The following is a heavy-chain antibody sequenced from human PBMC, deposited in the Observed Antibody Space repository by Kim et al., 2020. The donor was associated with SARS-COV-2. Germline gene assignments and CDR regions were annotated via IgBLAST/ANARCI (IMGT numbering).Heavy chain of an antibody. CDR3: SKGKSGLELLPDY. J-gene: IGHJ4*02. CDR2: SCGSGGHT. Sequence: GGSLRLSCGASGFAFSNYAMNWVRQAPGKGLEWVSGSCGSGGHTYYADSMRGRFTISRDNSKNTLFLQMNSLRAEDTAIYFCSKGKSGLELLPDYWGQG. V-gene: IGHV3-23*01. D-gene: IGHD1-7*01. CDR1: GFAFSNYA.